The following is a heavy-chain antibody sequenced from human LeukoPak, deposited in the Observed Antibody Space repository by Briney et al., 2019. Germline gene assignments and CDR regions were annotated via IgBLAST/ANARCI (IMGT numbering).Heavy chain of an antibody. D-gene: IGHD5-18*01. CDR3: AKDGGYSYGYFWFDP. CDR1: GFTFDDYA. J-gene: IGHJ5*02. Sequence: GRSLRLSCAASGFTFDDYAMHWVRQAPGKCLEWVSGISWNSGSIGYADSVKGRFTISRDNAKNSLYLQMNSLRAEDTALYYCAKDGGYSYGYFWFDPWGQGTLVTVSS. CDR2: ISWNSGSI. V-gene: IGHV3-9*01.